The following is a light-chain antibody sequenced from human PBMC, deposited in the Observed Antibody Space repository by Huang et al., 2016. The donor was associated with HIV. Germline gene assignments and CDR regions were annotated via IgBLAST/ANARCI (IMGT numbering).Light chain of an antibody. J-gene: IGKJ1*01. CDR1: QSVLYSSNNKNY. CDR2: WAS. V-gene: IGKV4-1*01. Sequence: DIVMTQSPDSLAVSLGERATHNCKSSQSVLYSSNNKNYLAWYQQKPGQPPKLRIYWASTRESGVPDRFSGSGSGTDFTLTSSSLQAEDVAVYYCQQYYSSRTFGQGTKVEIK. CDR3: QQYYSSRT.